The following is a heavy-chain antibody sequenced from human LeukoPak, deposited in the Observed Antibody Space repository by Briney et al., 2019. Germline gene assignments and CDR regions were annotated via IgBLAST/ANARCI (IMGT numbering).Heavy chain of an antibody. Sequence: ASVKVSCKASGYTFTSYGISWVRQASGQGLEWMGWISAYNGNTNYAQKLQGRVTMTTDTSTSTAYMELRSLRSDDTAVYYCAATLGGYCSGGSCYSSDYWGQGTLVTVSS. J-gene: IGHJ4*02. CDR2: ISAYNGNT. V-gene: IGHV1-18*04. CDR1: GYTFTSYG. D-gene: IGHD2-15*01. CDR3: AATLGGYCSGGSCYSSDY.